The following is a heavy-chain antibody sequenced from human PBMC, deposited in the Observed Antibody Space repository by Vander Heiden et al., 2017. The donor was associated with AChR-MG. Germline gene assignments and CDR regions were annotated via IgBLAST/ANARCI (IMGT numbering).Heavy chain of an antibody. Sequence: QVQLVESGGGVVQPGGSLRLPCAASAFTFSSYGLHWVRQAPGKGLEWVAFIRYDGSNKYYADSVKGRFTISRDNSKNTLYLQMNSLRAEDTAVYYCAKGPDYGDYRSFDYWGQGTLVTVSS. V-gene: IGHV3-30*02. CDR1: AFTFSSYG. D-gene: IGHD4-17*01. CDR3: AKGPDYGDYRSFDY. CDR2: IRYDGSNK. J-gene: IGHJ4*02.